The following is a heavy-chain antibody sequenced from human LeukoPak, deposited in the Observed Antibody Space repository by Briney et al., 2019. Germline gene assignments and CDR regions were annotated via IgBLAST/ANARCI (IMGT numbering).Heavy chain of an antibody. Sequence: TPSQTLSLTCTVSGGSISSGSYYWSWIRQPPGKGLEWIGYIYYSGSTNYNPSLKSRVTISVDTSKNQFSLKLSSVTAADTAVYYCARELGYCSGGSCYSSWFDPWGQGTLVTVSS. CDR3: ARELGYCSGGSCYSSWFDP. V-gene: IGHV4-61*01. CDR2: IYYSGST. D-gene: IGHD2-15*01. CDR1: GGSISSGSYY. J-gene: IGHJ5*02.